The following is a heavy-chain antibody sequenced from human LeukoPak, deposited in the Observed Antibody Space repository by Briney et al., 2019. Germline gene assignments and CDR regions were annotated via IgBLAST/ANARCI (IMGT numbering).Heavy chain of an antibody. CDR3: ARLITGTTTAFDI. D-gene: IGHD1-7*01. Sequence: SETLSLTCSVSGGSISGYYWTWIRQPAGKGLEWIGRVYTSGSTHYNPSLKTRLTMSVDTSKNQFSLKLSSVTAAVTAVYYCARLITGTTTAFDIWGQGTMATVSS. J-gene: IGHJ3*02. CDR1: GGSISGYY. V-gene: IGHV4-4*07. CDR2: VYTSGST.